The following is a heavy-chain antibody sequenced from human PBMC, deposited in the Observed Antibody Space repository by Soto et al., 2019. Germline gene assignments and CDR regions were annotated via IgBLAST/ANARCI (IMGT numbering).Heavy chain of an antibody. CDR2: ISGGGDRT. CDR1: GFTFINYA. J-gene: IGHJ2*01. V-gene: IGHV3-23*01. CDR3: ARKVLGSTSRPDWGYFDL. D-gene: IGHD2-2*01. Sequence: EVQLLESGGGLVQPGGSLRLSCVGSGFTFINYAMNWVRQTPGKGLEWVSTISGGGDRTFDADTVKGRFTISRDNSKNTVNLQMNSLRADDTAVYYCARKVLGSTSRPDWGYFDLWGRGTLVTVSS.